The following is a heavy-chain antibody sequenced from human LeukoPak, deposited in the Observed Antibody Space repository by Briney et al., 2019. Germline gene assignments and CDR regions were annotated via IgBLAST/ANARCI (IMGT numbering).Heavy chain of an antibody. D-gene: IGHD3-10*01. Sequence: PGGSLRLSCAASGFTFSSYAMSWVRQAPGKGLEWVSSISAGGGSTNYADSVKGRSTISRENPKNTLYLQMNSLRAEDTAVYYCAKEKYYGSDWGQGTLVTVSS. CDR2: ISAGGGST. V-gene: IGHV3-23*01. CDR3: AKEKYYGSD. CDR1: GFTFSSYA. J-gene: IGHJ4*02.